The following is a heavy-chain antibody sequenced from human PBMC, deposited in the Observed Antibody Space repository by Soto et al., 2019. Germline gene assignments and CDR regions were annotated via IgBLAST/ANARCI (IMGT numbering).Heavy chain of an antibody. CDR1: GFTFGNYA. D-gene: IGHD2-2*01. V-gene: IGHV3-23*01. J-gene: IGHJ6*02. Sequence: GGSLRLSCAASGFTFGNYAMIWVRQAPGKGPEWVSGISGSGTNTYYADSVEGRFTISRDNSNNALYLQMNSLRAEDTAVYYCATTPVVPAEYYYGMDVWGQGTTVTVSS. CDR3: ATTPVVPAEYYYGMDV. CDR2: ISGSGTNT.